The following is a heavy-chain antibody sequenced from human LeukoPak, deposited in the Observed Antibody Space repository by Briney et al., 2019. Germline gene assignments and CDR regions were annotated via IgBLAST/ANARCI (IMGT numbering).Heavy chain of an antibody. Sequence: GGSLRLSCAASGFTFSSYAMHWVRQAPGKGLEWVAVISYDGSNKYYADSVKGRFTISRDNSKNTLYLQMNSLRAEDTAVYYCARDPVGYSYGYSSFDYWGQGTLVTVSS. CDR2: ISYDGSNK. CDR3: ARDPVGYSYGYSSFDY. D-gene: IGHD5-18*01. J-gene: IGHJ4*02. V-gene: IGHV3-30-3*01. CDR1: GFTFSSYA.